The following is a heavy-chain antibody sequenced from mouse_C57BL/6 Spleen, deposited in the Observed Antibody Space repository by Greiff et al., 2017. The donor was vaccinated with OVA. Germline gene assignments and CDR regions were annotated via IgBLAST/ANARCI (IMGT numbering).Heavy chain of an antibody. CDR2: IDPENGDT. Sequence: EVQRVESGAELVRPGASVKLSCTASGFNIKDDYMHWVKQRPEQGLEWIGWIDPENGDTEYASKFQGKATITADTSSNTAYLQLSSLTSEDTAVYYCTFFEGFDYWGQGTTLTVSS. CDR3: TFFEGFDY. J-gene: IGHJ2*01. CDR1: GFNIKDDY. V-gene: IGHV14-4*01.